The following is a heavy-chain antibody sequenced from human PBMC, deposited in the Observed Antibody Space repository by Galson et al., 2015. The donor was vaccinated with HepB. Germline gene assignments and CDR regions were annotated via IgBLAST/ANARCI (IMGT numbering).Heavy chain of an antibody. Sequence: SLRLSCAASGFTFSSYGMHWVRQAPGKGLEWVAFIRYDGSNKYYADSVKGRFTISRDNSKNTLYLQMNSLRAEDTAVYYCAKGGVVPAAIWRPDYWGQGTLVTVSS. CDR2: IRYDGSNK. CDR1: GFTFSSYG. V-gene: IGHV3-30*02. D-gene: IGHD2-2*02. CDR3: AKGGVVPAAIWRPDY. J-gene: IGHJ4*02.